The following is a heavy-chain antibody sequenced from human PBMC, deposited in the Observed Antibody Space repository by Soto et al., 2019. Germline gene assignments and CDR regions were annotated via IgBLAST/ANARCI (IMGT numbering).Heavy chain of an antibody. CDR2: IIPIFGTA. V-gene: IGHV1-69*13. CDR1: GGTFSSYA. CDR3: ATYPGIAAAAAQRYYYYGMDV. D-gene: IGHD6-13*01. Sequence: GASVKVSCKASGGTFSSYAISWVRQAPGQGLKWMGGIIPIFGTANYAQKFQGRVTITADESTSTAYMELSSLRSEDTAVYYCATYPGIAAAAAQRYYYYGMDVWGQGTTVTVSS. J-gene: IGHJ6*02.